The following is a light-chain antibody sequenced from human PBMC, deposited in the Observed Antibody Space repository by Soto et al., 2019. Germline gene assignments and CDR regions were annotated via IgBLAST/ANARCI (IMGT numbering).Light chain of an antibody. CDR1: RSDVGTYNY. V-gene: IGLV2-14*01. Sequence: QSALTQPASVSGSPGQSITISCTGARSDVGTYNYVSWYQQHPGKAPKLMIYEVSNRPSGVSNRFSGSKYGNTASLTISGLQAEGEADYYCSSYTASSALVIFGGGTKVTVL. CDR3: SSYTASSALVI. CDR2: EVS. J-gene: IGLJ2*01.